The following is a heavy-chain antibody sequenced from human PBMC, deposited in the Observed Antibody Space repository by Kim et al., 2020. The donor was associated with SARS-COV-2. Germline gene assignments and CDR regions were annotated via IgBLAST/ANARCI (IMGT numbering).Heavy chain of an antibody. CDR1: GFTFDDYT. Sequence: GGSLRLSCAASGFTFDDYTMHWVRQAPGKGLEWVSLISWDGGSTYYADSVKGRFTISRDNSKNSLYLQMNSLRTEDTALYYCAKDIGGYCSSTSCYARGAFDIWGQGTMVTVSS. CDR2: ISWDGGST. V-gene: IGHV3-43*01. J-gene: IGHJ3*02. CDR3: AKDIGGYCSSTSCYARGAFDI. D-gene: IGHD2-2*01.